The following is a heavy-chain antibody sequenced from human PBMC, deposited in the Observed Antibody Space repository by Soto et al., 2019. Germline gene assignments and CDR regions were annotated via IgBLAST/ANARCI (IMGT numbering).Heavy chain of an antibody. D-gene: IGHD2-2*01. CDR2: ISSSSSYI. Sequence: WGSLRLSCAASVFTFRSYSMTWVRQAPGTGLDWVSSISSSSSYIYYADSVKGRFTISRDNAKNSLYLQMNSLRAEDTAVYYCAREPRYCSSTSCYGTNDAFDIWGQGTLVTVSS. V-gene: IGHV3-21*01. CDR3: AREPRYCSSTSCYGTNDAFDI. CDR1: VFTFRSYS. J-gene: IGHJ3*02.